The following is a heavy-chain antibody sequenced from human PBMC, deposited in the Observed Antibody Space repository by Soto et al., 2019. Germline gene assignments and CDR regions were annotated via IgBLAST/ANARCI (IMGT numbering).Heavy chain of an antibody. CDR3: ATGPYYYDSSGYYWGAFDY. V-gene: IGHV1-24*01. CDR2: FDPEDGET. D-gene: IGHD3-22*01. CDR1: GYTLTELS. Sequence: ASVKVSCKVSGYTLTELSMHWVRQAPGKGLEWMGGFDPEDGETIYAQKFRGRVTMTEDTSTDTAYMELSSLRSEDTAVYYCATGPYYYDSSGYYWGAFDYWGQGTLVTVSS. J-gene: IGHJ4*02.